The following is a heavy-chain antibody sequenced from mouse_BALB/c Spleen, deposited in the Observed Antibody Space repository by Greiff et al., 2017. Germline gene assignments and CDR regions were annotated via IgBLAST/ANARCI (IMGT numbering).Heavy chain of an antibody. CDR2: IYPGDGDT. CDR1: GYAFSSSW. D-gene: IGHD2-3*01. CDR3: ARYDGYYNWYFDV. Sequence: QVQLQQSGPELVKPGASVKISCKASGYAFSSSWMNWVKQRPGQGLEWIGRIYPGDGDTNYNGKFKGKATLTADKSSSTAYMQLSSLTSVDSAVYFCARYDGYYNWYFDVWGAGTTVTVSS. J-gene: IGHJ1*01. V-gene: IGHV1-82*01.